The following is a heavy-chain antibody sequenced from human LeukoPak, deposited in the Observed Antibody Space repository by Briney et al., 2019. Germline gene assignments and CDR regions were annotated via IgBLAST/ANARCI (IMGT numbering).Heavy chain of an antibody. CDR1: GFPFSGRS. CDR3: AKDTRELPHTRYFDY. J-gene: IGHJ4*02. CDR2: IRYDGSDK. D-gene: IGHD1-26*01. V-gene: IGHV3-30*02. Sequence: GGSLRLSCAASGFPFSGRSMHWVRQAPGKGLEWVAFIRYDGSDKYYGDSVRGRFTVSRDNSKNSLYLQMNSLRAEDTAVYYCAKDTRELPHTRYFDYWGQGTLVTVSS.